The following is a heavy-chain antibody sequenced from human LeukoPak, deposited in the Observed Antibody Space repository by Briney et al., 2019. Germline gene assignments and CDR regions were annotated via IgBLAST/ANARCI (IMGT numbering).Heavy chain of an antibody. CDR3: TGSSVGH. V-gene: IGHV3-73*01. CDR1: GFTFSGAA. Sequence: GGSLRLSCAASGFTFSGAAMHWVRQASGKGLEWVGHIRGKGNNYATAYTESVKGRFTISRDDSKNTAYLQMNSLKTEDTAVYYCTGSSVGHWGQGTLVTLSS. D-gene: IGHD6-25*01. J-gene: IGHJ1*01. CDR2: IRGKGNNYAT.